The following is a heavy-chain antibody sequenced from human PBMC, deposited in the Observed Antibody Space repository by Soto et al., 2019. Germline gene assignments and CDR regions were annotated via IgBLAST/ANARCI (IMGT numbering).Heavy chain of an antibody. V-gene: IGHV3-7*01. D-gene: IGHD3-10*01. J-gene: IGHJ5*02. CDR1: GFIFSNYW. CDR2: IKEDGSKT. Sequence: PGGSLRLSCAASGFIFSNYWMSWVRQAPGKGLEWVANIKEDGSKTFYMDSVKGRFTISRDNAKNSLYLQMSSLRAEDTAVYYCARGGYKGWFDPWGQGTLVTVSS. CDR3: ARGGYKGWFDP.